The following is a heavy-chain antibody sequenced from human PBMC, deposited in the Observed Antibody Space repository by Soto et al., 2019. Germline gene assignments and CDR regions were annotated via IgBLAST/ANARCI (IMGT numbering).Heavy chain of an antibody. D-gene: IGHD3-10*01. Sequence: ASVKVSCKASGYTFTSYGISWVRQAPGQGLEGMGWISAYIGNTTYTQKLQGRVTMTTDTSTSTAYMELRSLRSDDTAVYSCAVTVVEGSWFDPWGQGTLVTVSS. J-gene: IGHJ5*02. CDR3: AVTVVEGSWFDP. V-gene: IGHV1-18*01. CDR2: ISAYIGNT. CDR1: GYTFTSYG.